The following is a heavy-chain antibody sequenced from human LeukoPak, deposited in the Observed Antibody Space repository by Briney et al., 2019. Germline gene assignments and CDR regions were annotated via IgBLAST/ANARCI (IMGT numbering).Heavy chain of an antibody. J-gene: IGHJ4*02. V-gene: IGHV3-53*01. CDR3: ARVLVTGYYNGLDY. CDR1: GFTVSSNY. D-gene: IGHD3-9*01. CDR2: IYSGGST. Sequence: GGSLRLSWAASGFTVSSNYMNWVRQAPGKGLEWVSVIYSGGSTYYADSVKDRFTISRDNSKNTLYLQMNSLRAEDTAVYYCARVLVTGYYNGLDYWGQGTLVTVSS.